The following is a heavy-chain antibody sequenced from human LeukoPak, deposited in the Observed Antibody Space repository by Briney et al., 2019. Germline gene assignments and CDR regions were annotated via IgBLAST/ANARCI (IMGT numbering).Heavy chain of an antibody. V-gene: IGHV4-34*01. CDR2: INHSGST. J-gene: IGHJ4*02. CDR3: ARGWLFAFDY. D-gene: IGHD3-9*01. Sequence: PSETLSLTCAVYGGSFSGYYWSWIRQPPGKGLEWIGEINHSGSTNYNPSLKSRVTISVDTSKNQLSLKLSSVTAADTAVYYCARGWLFAFDYWGQGTLVTVSS. CDR1: GGSFSGYY.